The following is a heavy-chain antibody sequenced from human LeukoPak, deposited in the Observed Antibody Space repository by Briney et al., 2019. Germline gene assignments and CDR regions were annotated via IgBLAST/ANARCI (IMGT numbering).Heavy chain of an antibody. CDR3: ARVEYYYDENAFDI. CDR2: IKQDGSEK. Sequence: SGGSLRLSCAASGFTFSSYWMSWVRQAPGKGLEWVANIKQDGSEKYYVDSVKGRFTISRDNAKNSLYLQMNSLRAEDTALYYCARVEYYYDENAFDIWGQGTMVTVSS. J-gene: IGHJ3*02. V-gene: IGHV3-7*03. CDR1: GFTFSSYW. D-gene: IGHD3-22*01.